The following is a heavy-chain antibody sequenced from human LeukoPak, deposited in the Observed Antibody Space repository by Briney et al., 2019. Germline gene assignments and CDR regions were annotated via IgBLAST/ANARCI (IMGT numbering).Heavy chain of an antibody. CDR3: ARFFDY. V-gene: IGHV3-48*02. CDR2: ISGSSTTI. J-gene: IGHJ4*02. CDR1: GVTFSSYS. Sequence: GGSLRLSCAASGVTFSSYSMNWVRQAPGKGLEWVSYISGSSTTIYYADSVKGRFTISRDNAKNSVYLQMNSLRDEDTAVYFCARFFDYWGQGTLVTVSS.